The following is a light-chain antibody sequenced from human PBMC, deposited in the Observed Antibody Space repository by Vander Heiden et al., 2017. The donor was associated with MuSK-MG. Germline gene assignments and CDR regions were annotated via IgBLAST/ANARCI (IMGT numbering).Light chain of an antibody. CDR1: SRHVGCYNY. Sequence: QSALTPPRSVSGSPGQSVTISCTGTSRHVGCYNYFSWYHHHPGKPPQPMMYSVSKRPSGVPDRFAGSKSGNTASLTISGLQAEDEADYYCFSWAGSNTWVFGGGTKLTVL. J-gene: IGLJ3*02. CDR3: FSWAGSNTWV. CDR2: SVS. V-gene: IGLV2-11*01.